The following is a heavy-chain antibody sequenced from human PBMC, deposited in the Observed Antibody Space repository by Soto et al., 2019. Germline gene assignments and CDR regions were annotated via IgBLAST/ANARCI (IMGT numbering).Heavy chain of an antibody. J-gene: IGHJ6*02. V-gene: IGHV4-34*01. Sequence: SETLSLTCVVSGVSLSDYFWSWIRQPPGMALEWIGEINHLGSINYNPSLKSRVTMSVDTSKNQFSLTLNSVTAADTAVYYCAFSGMITFGGDEYYYGMDVWGQGTTVTVSS. CDR2: INHLGSI. D-gene: IGHD3-16*01. CDR1: GVSLSDYF. CDR3: AFSGMITFGGDEYYYGMDV.